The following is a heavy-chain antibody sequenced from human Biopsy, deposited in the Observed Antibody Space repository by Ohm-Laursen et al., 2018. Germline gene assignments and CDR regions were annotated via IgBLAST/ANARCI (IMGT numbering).Heavy chain of an antibody. CDR3: ATFRASWDTTQGGDY. CDR1: GVSISVDGYY. CDR2: IYHSGIT. Sequence: TLSLTCNVSGVSISVDGYYWAWIRQLPGKGLDWIGYIYHSGITYYNPSLKSRLTMSVDTSKNEFSLRLRSVTAADTAVYFCATFRASWDTTQGGDYWGQGTLVTVSS. J-gene: IGHJ4*02. V-gene: IGHV4-31*03. D-gene: IGHD1-26*01.